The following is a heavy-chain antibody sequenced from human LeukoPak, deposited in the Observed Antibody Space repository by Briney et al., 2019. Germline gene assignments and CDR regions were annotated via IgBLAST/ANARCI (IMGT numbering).Heavy chain of an antibody. CDR1: GFTFSSYA. CDR2: ISGSGGST. CDR3: AKEYPYDILTGYYRSPIGY. Sequence: GSLRLSCAASGFTFSSYAMSWVRQAPGKGLEWVSAISGSGGSTYYADSVKGRFTISRDNSKNTLYLQMNSLRAEDTAVYYCAKEYPYDILTGYYRSPIGYWGQGTLVTVSS. V-gene: IGHV3-23*01. J-gene: IGHJ4*02. D-gene: IGHD3-9*01.